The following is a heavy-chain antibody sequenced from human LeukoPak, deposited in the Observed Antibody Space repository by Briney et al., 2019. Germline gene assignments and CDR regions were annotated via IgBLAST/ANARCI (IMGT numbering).Heavy chain of an antibody. CDR2: ISGSSSTI. Sequence: GSLRLSCAASGFTFSSYGMYWVRQAPGKGLEWVSYISGSSSTIYYADSVRGRLTISRDNAKNSLYLQMNSLRVEDTAVYYCARDSGDFWSGPYWGQGTLVTVSS. CDR3: ARDSGDFWSGPY. V-gene: IGHV3-48*01. CDR1: GFTFSSYG. J-gene: IGHJ4*02. D-gene: IGHD3-3*01.